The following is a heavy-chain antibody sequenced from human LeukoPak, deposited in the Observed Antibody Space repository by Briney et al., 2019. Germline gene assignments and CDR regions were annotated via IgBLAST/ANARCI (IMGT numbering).Heavy chain of an antibody. J-gene: IGHJ4*02. CDR1: GFTFSSYA. CDR2: ISYDGSNK. V-gene: IGHV3-30*04. CDR3: AREWSDGAFDY. D-gene: IGHD1-26*01. Sequence: GGSLRLSCAASGFTFSSYAMYWVRQAPGKGLEWVAVISYDGSNKYYADSVKGRFTISRDNSKNTLYLQMNSLRAEDTAVYYCAREWSDGAFDYWGQGTLVTVSS.